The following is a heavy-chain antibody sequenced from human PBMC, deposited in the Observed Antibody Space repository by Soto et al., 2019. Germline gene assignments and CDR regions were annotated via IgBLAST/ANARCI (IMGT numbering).Heavy chain of an antibody. Sequence: QVQLQESGPGLVKPSETLSLTCTVSGGSISSYYWSWIRQPPGKGLEWIGYIYYSGGTNYNPSLNSRVTISVDTSQNQFSLKLSSVTAADTSVYYCASAGVATMVFDYWGPGTLVTVSS. D-gene: IGHD5-12*01. CDR2: IYYSGGT. CDR1: GGSISSYY. CDR3: ASAGVATMVFDY. V-gene: IGHV4-59*08. J-gene: IGHJ4*02.